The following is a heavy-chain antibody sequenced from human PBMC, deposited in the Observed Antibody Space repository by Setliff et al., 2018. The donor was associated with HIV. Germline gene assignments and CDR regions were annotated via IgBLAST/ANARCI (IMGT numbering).Heavy chain of an antibody. D-gene: IGHD6-13*01. CDR1: GGTFSSYA. CDR2: IIPIFGTA. Sequence: SVKVSCKASGGTFSSYAISWVRQAPGQGLEWMGRIIPIFGTANYAQKFQGRVTITADKSTSTAYMELSSLGSEDTAVYYCARGLVAAGDEAGWGQGTLVTVSS. J-gene: IGHJ4*02. CDR3: ARGLVAAGDEAG. V-gene: IGHV1-69*06.